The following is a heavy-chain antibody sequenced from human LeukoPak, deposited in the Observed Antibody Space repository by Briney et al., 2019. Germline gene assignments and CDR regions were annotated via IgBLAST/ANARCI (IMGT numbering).Heavy chain of an antibody. CDR2: ISGSGGST. J-gene: IGHJ4*02. CDR1: GLTFSSYG. V-gene: IGHV3-23*01. CDR3: AKDLYYYDSSGRLFDY. D-gene: IGHD3-22*01. Sequence: PGGSLRLSCTASGLTFSSYGMSWVRQAPGKGLEWVSGISGSGGSTYYTDSVKGRFTISRDNSKNTLYLQMNSLRAEDTAVYYCAKDLYYYDSSGRLFDYWGQGTLVTVSS.